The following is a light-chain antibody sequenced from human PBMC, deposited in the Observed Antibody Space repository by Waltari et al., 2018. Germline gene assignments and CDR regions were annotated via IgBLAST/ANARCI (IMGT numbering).Light chain of an antibody. J-gene: IGKJ4*01. CDR2: WAS. Sequence: DLVMTQSPESLAVSLGERATINCKSSQRVLHSSNDRNYLVWYQQKPGQPPKVLIYWASTREFGVPDRFSGSGSGTDFTLTISNLQPEDVAIYYCQQYYSPPLTFGGGTKVEIK. V-gene: IGKV4-1*01. CDR3: QQYYSPPLT. CDR1: QRVLHSSNDRNY.